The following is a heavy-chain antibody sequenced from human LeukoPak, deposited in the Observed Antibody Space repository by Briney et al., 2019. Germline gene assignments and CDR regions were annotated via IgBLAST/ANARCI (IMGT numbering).Heavy chain of an antibody. D-gene: IGHD2-2*02. CDR2: IIPIFGTA. J-gene: IGHJ3*02. CDR3: AREVYCSSTSCYTGGSHAFDI. Sequence: SVKVSCKASGGTFSSYAISWVRQAPGQGLEWMGGIIPIFGTANYAQKFQGRVTITADESTSTAYMELSSLRSEDTAVYYCAREVYCSSTSCYTGGSHAFDIWGQGTMVTVSS. CDR1: GGTFSSYA. V-gene: IGHV1-69*13.